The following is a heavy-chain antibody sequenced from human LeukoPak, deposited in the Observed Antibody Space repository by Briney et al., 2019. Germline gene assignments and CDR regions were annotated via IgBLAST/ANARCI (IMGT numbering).Heavy chain of an antibody. Sequence: GGSLRLSSAASGFTFSSHWMSWVRQAPGKGLEWVANIKQDGSVIYYVDSVKGRFTISRDNAKNSLYLQMNSLRAEDTAVYYCARDGWSYDLSWGQGTLVTVSS. CDR1: GFTFSSHW. V-gene: IGHV3-7*01. J-gene: IGHJ5*02. CDR3: ARDGWSYDLS. CDR2: IKQDGSVI. D-gene: IGHD3-10*01.